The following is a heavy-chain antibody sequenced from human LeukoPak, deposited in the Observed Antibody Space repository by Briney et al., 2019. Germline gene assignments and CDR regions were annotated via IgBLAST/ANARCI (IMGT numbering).Heavy chain of an antibody. CDR2: IAYDGSRS. V-gene: IGHV3-33*01. CDR1: GFTFGGYG. D-gene: IGHD1-14*01. Sequence: PGGSLRLSCAGSGFTFGGYGMHWFRQTAGKGLGWVAVIAYDGSRSFYADSEKGRFTISRDNSKNTMPVQMDALRAEDTAVYYCTRYNNDHFDYWGQGTLVTVSS. CDR3: TRYNNDHFDY. J-gene: IGHJ4*02.